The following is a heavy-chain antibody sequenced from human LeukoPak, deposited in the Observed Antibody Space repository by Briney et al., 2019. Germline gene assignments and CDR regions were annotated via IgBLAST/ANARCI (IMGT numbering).Heavy chain of an antibody. CDR3: ARRLASGAAACSVDY. D-gene: IGHD6-13*01. Sequence: SETLSLTCTVSGGSISTYYWSWIRQPPVKGLEWIGYIYYSGSTNYNPSLKSRVTISVDTSKNQFSLKLSSVTAADTAVYYCARRLASGAAACSVDYWGQGTLVTVSS. V-gene: IGHV4-59*08. CDR1: GGSISTYY. CDR2: IYYSGST. J-gene: IGHJ4*02.